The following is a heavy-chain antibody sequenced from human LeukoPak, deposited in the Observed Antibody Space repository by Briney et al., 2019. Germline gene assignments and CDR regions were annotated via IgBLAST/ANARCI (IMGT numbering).Heavy chain of an antibody. V-gene: IGHV3-7*05. CDR2: IKQDGSEK. Sequence: GGSLRLSCEGSGFTFSSHWMSWVRQAPGKGLEWVANIKQDGSEKYYVDSVKGRFTISRDNAKNSLFLQMNSLRADDTAVYYCASGGSYFGYWGQGTLVTVSS. CDR3: ASGGSYFGY. J-gene: IGHJ4*02. CDR1: GFTFSSHW.